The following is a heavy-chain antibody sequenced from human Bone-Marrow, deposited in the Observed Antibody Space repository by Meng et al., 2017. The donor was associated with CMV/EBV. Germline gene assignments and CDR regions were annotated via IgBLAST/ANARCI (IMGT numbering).Heavy chain of an antibody. V-gene: IGHV4-59*01. CDR2: IYYSGST. CDR1: GGSISSYY. D-gene: IGHD6-13*01. Sequence: SETLSLTCTVSGGSISSYYWSWIRQPPGKGLEWIGYIYYSGSTNYNPSLKSRVTISVDTSKNQFSLKLSSVTAADTAVYYCARQRPLYSSSKAGWFDPWGQGTRVTGSS. CDR3: ARQRPLYSSSKAGWFDP. J-gene: IGHJ5*02.